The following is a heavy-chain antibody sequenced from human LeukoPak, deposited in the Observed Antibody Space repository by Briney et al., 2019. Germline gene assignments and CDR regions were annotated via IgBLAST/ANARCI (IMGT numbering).Heavy chain of an antibody. V-gene: IGHV3-23*01. D-gene: IGHD2-21*02. CDR1: RFTFSGYG. CDR2: ISGSGGST. CDR3: AKEAVTAIDY. Sequence: PGGSLRLSCAASRFTFSGYGMHWVRRAPGKGLKWVSAISGSGGSTYYADSVKGRFTISRDNSKNTLYLQMNSLRAEDTAVYYCAKEAVTAIDYWGQGTLVTVSS. J-gene: IGHJ4*02.